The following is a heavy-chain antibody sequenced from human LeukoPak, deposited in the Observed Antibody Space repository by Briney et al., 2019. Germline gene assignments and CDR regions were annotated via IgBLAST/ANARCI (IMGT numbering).Heavy chain of an antibody. V-gene: IGHV4-59*12. CDR3: LGEPVRAFRFDY. Sequence: SETLSLTCTVSGASSSSYVWSWIRQPPGKGLEWIGYIYYSGRTVYNPSLKSRVTMSLDTSKNQFSLKLSSVTASDTAVYYCLGEPVRAFRFDYWGQGTLVTVSS. D-gene: IGHD1-14*01. CDR2: IYYSGRT. J-gene: IGHJ4*02. CDR1: GASSSSYV.